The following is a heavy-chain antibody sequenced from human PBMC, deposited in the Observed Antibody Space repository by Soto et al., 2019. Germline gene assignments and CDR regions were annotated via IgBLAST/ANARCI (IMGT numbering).Heavy chain of an antibody. V-gene: IGHV1-69*13. D-gene: IGHD2-15*01. J-gene: IGHJ5*02. CDR3: ARHTDIVVVVAATPFSWFDP. CDR1: GGTFSSYA. Sequence: SVKVSCKASGGTFSSYAISWVRQAPGQGLEWMGGIIPIFTTANYAQKFQGRVTITADESTSTAYMELSSLRSEDTAVYYCARHTDIVVVVAATPFSWFDPWG. CDR2: IIPIFTTA.